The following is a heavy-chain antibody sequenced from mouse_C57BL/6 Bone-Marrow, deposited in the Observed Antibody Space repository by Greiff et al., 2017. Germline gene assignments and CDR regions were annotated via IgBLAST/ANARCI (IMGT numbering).Heavy chain of an antibody. CDR3: ARDYSNSFDY. CDR2: IHPNSGST. J-gene: IGHJ2*01. CDR1: GYTFTSYW. Sequence: QVQLQQPGAELVKPGASVKLSCKASGYTFTSYWMPWVKQRPGQGLEWIGMIHPNSGSTNYNEKFKSKATLTVDKSSSTAYMQLSSLTSEDSAVYYCARDYSNSFDYWGQGTTLTVSS. V-gene: IGHV1-64*01. D-gene: IGHD2-5*01.